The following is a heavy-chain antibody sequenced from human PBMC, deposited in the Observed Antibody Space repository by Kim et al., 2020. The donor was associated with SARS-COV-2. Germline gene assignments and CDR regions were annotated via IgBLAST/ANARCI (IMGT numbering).Heavy chain of an antibody. CDR1: GYSFTDFW. CDR2: VSPAGSIS. D-gene: IGHD3-22*01. V-gene: IGHV5-51*01. J-gene: IGHJ3*01. Sequence: GESLKISREGSGYSFTDFWIAWVRHMPGRGLEWMGIVSPAGSISKYSPSFQGQVTISADKSINTAFLQWSSLKASDTAMYYCARCHFSDSRGNYWANSFDFWGPGTMVTVSS. CDR3: ARCHFSDSRGNYWANSFDF.